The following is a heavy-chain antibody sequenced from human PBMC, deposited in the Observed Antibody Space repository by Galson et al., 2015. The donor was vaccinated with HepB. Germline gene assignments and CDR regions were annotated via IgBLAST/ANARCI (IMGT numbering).Heavy chain of an antibody. V-gene: IGHV3-23*01. Sequence: SLRLSCAASGFRFSNYAMSWVRQAPGKGLEWVSVISGSGGRTYYADSVQGRFTISRDNSKNTLSLYMSSLRAEDTAVYYCAETGDITVPPGTLSWGPKTYLVPHYMGVWGKGTTVIVSS. CDR1: GFRFSNYA. CDR3: AETGDITVPPGTLSWGPKTYLVPHYMGV. D-gene: IGHD3-10*01. J-gene: IGHJ6*03. CDR2: ISGSGGRT.